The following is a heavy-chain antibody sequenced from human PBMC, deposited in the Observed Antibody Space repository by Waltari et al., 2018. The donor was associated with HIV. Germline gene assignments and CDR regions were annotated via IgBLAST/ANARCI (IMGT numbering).Heavy chain of an antibody. D-gene: IGHD3-22*01. Sequence: EVQLVESGGGLVQPGGSLRLSCAASGFTFTSYGLNWVRQAPGKGLEWFSFISSSSSTIYYADSVKCRFTISRDNAKNSLYLQMNSLRAEDTAVYYCARETYYYDSSGPYFDYWGQGTLVTVSS. CDR1: GFTFTSYG. CDR2: ISSSSSTI. CDR3: ARETYYYDSSGPYFDY. J-gene: IGHJ4*02. V-gene: IGHV3-48*01.